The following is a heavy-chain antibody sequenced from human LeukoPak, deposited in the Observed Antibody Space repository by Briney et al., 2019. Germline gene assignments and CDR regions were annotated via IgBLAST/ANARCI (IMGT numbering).Heavy chain of an antibody. CDR1: GYTFTSYG. Sequence: SVKVSCKASGYTFTSYGISWVRQAPGQGLEWMGRIIPILGVANYAQKFQGRVTITADKSTSTAYMELSSLRSEDTAVYYCARDPVTMVRGVPNWYFDLWGRGTLVTVSS. CDR2: IIPILGVA. D-gene: IGHD3-10*01. CDR3: ARDPVTMVRGVPNWYFDL. J-gene: IGHJ2*01. V-gene: IGHV1-69*04.